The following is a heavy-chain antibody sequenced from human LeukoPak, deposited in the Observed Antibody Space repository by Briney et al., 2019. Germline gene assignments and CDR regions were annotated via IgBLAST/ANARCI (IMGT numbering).Heavy chain of an antibody. Sequence: SVKVSCKASGGTFSSYAISWVRQAPGQGLAWMGGIIPIFGTANYAQKVQGRVTITTDESTSTAYMELSSLRSEDTAVYYCARGEVGEDWNYAYAFDIWGQGTMVTVSS. J-gene: IGHJ3*02. D-gene: IGHD1-7*01. V-gene: IGHV1-69*05. CDR3: ARGEVGEDWNYAYAFDI. CDR1: GGTFSSYA. CDR2: IIPIFGTA.